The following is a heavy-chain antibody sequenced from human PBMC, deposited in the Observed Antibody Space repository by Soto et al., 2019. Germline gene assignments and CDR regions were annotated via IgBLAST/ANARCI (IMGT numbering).Heavy chain of an antibody. CDR3: ARELGDGSCLDY. D-gene: IGHD2-15*01. CDR2: IWYDGSNK. V-gene: IGHV3-33*01. J-gene: IGHJ4*02. CDR1: GFTFSSYG. Sequence: QVQLVESGGGVVQPGRSLRLSCAASGFTFSSYGMHWVRQAPGKGLEWVAVIWYDGSNKYYADSVKGRFTISRDNSKNTLYLQMNSLRAEDTAVYYCARELGDGSCLDYWGQGTLVTVSS.